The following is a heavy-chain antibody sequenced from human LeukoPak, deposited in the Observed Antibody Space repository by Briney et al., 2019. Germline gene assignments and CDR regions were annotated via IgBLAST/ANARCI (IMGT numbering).Heavy chain of an antibody. CDR1: GGSISSYY. Sequence: PSETLSLTCSVSGGSISSYYWSWIRQPPGKGLEWIGYVYYSGSTNYNPSLESRVTISVDTSKNQFSLKLSSVTAADTAVYYCAREYSSGWSGTGYWGQGTLVTVSS. J-gene: IGHJ4*02. CDR2: VYYSGST. V-gene: IGHV4-59*01. D-gene: IGHD6-19*01. CDR3: AREYSSGWSGTGY.